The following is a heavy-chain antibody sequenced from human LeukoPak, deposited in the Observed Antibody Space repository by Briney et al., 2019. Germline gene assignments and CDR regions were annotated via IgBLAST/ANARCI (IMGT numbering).Heavy chain of an antibody. V-gene: IGHV1-69*11. J-gene: IGHJ4*02. CDR3: ATSSRTYSSTDY. Sequence: SVKVSCKASGGTFSSYAISWVRQAPGQGLEWMGWIIPILGSANYAQSFQGRVTMTADESTSTAYMELSSLRSEDTAVYYCATSSRTYSSTDYWGQGTLVTISS. D-gene: IGHD6-13*01. CDR2: IIPILGSA. CDR1: GGTFSSYA.